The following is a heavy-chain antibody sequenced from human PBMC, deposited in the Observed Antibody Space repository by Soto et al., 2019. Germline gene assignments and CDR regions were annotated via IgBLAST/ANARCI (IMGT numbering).Heavy chain of an antibody. CDR2: FDPDGGET. V-gene: IGHV1-24*01. CDR3: AQVNWNYKRGWLDT. Sequence: ASVKVSCKVSGYTFTEVSIHWVRQAPGKGLEWMGGFDPDGGETVYAQKFQGRVRMTEDTSTETAYMEVSSLRPEDTAVYYCAQVNWNYKRGWLDTWGQGTLGTVSS. CDR1: GYTFTEVS. J-gene: IGHJ5*02. D-gene: IGHD1-7*01.